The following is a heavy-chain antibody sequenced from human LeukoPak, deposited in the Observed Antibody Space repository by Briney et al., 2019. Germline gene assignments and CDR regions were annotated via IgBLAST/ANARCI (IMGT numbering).Heavy chain of an antibody. V-gene: IGHV3-23*01. Sequence: GGSLRLSCAASGFTFNSYAMSWVRQAPGKGLEWVSDISGSGGSTYYADSVKGRFTISRDNSKNTLYLQMNSLRAEDTAVYYCAKDRRGYYDTSGYYSAFDIWGQGTMVTASS. CDR1: GFTFNSYA. CDR2: ISGSGGST. CDR3: AKDRRGYYDTSGYYSAFDI. D-gene: IGHD3-22*01. J-gene: IGHJ3*02.